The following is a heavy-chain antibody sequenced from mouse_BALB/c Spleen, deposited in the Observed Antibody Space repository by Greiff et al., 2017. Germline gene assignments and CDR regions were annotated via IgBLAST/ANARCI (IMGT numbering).Heavy chain of an antibody. CDR3: AGGKGYDVDYYAMDY. D-gene: IGHD2-14*01. V-gene: IGHV5-4*02. J-gene: IGHJ4*01. CDR2: ISDGGSYT. Sequence: EVHLVESGGGLVKPGGSLKLSCAASGFTFSDYYMNWVRQTPEKRLEWVATISDGGSYTYYPDSVKGRFTISRDNAKNNLYLQMSSLKSEDTAMYYCAGGKGYDVDYYAMDYWGQGTSVTVSS. CDR1: GFTFSDYY.